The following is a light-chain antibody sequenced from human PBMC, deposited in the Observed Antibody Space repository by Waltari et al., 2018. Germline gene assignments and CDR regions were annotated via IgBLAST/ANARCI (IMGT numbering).Light chain of an antibody. J-gene: IGKJ1*01. V-gene: IGKV3D-15*01. CDR3: QQYNNWPPDPT. CDR2: GAS. Sequence: IVMTQSPATLSVFPGERATLSCRASQSISSNLAWYQQKPGQAPRLLIYGASTRATGIPDRFTVSGSGIEFTLTINSLQSEDFAVYYCQQYNNWPPDPTFGQGTKVEIK. CDR1: QSISSN.